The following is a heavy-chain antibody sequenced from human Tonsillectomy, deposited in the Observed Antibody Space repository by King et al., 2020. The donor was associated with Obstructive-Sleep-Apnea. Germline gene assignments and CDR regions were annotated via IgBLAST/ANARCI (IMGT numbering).Heavy chain of an antibody. CDR3: ARVVLSYDLLTGYDGAAFDY. CDR1: GYYIRNGGYF. J-gene: IGHJ4*02. D-gene: IGHD3-9*01. Sequence: VQLQESGPGLVKPSQTLSLTCSVSGYYIRNGGYFWRWVRQHPGKGLEWIGYIYWNGTRYYSPSLKIRIEISADTSENQFAMNLRSVRAADTAVYYCARVVLSYDLLTGYDGAAFDYWGQGTRVAVSS. V-gene: IGHV4-31*03. CDR2: IYWNGTR.